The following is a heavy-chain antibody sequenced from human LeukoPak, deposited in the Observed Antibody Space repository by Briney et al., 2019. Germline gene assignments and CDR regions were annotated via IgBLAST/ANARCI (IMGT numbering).Heavy chain of an antibody. D-gene: IGHD3-22*01. J-gene: IGHJ4*02. Sequence: GGSLRLSCAASGFTSSSYGMHWVRQAPGKGLEWVAFIRYDGSNKYHADSVKGRFTISRDNSKNTLYLQMNSLRAEDTAVYYCAKDRATMIVMIRTTPRGELDYWGQGSLVTVSS. CDR1: GFTSSSYG. V-gene: IGHV3-30*02. CDR3: AKDRATMIVMIRTTPRGELDY. CDR2: IRYDGSNK.